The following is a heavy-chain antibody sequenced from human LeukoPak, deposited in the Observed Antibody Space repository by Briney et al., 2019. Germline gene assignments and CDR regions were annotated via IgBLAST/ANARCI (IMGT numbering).Heavy chain of an antibody. CDR1: GYTFTSYD. J-gene: IGHJ4*02. CDR2: MNPNSGNT. D-gene: IGHD4-17*01. Sequence: GASVKVSCKASGYTFTSYDINWVRQATGQGLEWIGWMNPNSGNTGYAQKFQGRVTMTRNTSISTAYMELSSLRSEDTAVYYCARAPKPLTVTTPIDYWGQGTLVTVSS. V-gene: IGHV1-8*01. CDR3: ARAPKPLTVTTPIDY.